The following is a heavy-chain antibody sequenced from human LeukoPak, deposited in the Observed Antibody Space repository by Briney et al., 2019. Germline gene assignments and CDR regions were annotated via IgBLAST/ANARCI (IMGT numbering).Heavy chain of an antibody. CDR1: GGSVSSGSYY. J-gene: IGHJ6*04. CDR3: ARVVAVAATSGDYYGMDV. Sequence: SETLSLTCTVSGGSVSSGSYYWSWIRQPPGKGLEWIGYIYYSGSTNYNPSLKSRVTISVDTSKNQFSLKLSSVTAADTAVYYCARVVAVAATSGDYYGMDVWGKGTTVTVSS. CDR2: IYYSGST. D-gene: IGHD2-15*01. V-gene: IGHV4-61*01.